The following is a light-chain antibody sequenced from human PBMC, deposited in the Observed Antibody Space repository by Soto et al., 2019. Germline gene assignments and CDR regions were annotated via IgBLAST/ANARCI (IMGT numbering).Light chain of an antibody. J-gene: IGLJ1*01. CDR3: QSYDSSLSGYV. CDR2: GNS. CDR1: SSNIGAGYD. V-gene: IGLV1-40*01. Sequence: QSLLTQPPSVSGAPGQRVTISCTGSSSNIGAGYDVHWYQQLPGTAPKLLIYGNSNRPSGVPDRLSGSKSGTSASLAITGLQDEDEADYYCQSYDSSLSGYVVGTGTKLTVL.